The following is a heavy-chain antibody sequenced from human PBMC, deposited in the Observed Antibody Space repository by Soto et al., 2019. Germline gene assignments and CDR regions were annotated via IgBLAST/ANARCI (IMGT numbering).Heavy chain of an antibody. CDR3: ALRDGADNWFDP. D-gene: IGHD1-26*01. CDR1: GFSLSTSGVG. Sequence: GSGPTAGDPTPPLTLTCTFSGFSLSTSGVGVGWIRQPPGKALEWLALIYWNDDKRYSPSLKSRLTITKDTSKNQVVLTMTNMDPVDTATYYCALRDGADNWFDPWGQGTLVTVSS. V-gene: IGHV2-5*01. J-gene: IGHJ5*02. CDR2: IYWNDDK.